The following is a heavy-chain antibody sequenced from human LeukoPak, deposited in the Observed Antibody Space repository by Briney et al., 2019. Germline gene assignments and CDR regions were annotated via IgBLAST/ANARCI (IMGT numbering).Heavy chain of an antibody. CDR3: ARTPVVPEANFDY. Sequence: PSETLSLTCTVSDGSISSSSYYWGWIRQPPGKGLEWIGSIYYSGSTYYNPSLKSRVTISVDTSKNQFSLKLSSVTAADTAVYYCARTPVVPEANFDYWGQGTLVTVSS. J-gene: IGHJ4*02. D-gene: IGHD2-2*01. CDR2: IYYSGST. V-gene: IGHV4-39*01. CDR1: DGSISSSSYY.